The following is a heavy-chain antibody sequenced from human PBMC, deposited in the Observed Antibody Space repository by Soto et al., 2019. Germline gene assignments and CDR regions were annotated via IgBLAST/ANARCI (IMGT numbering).Heavy chain of an antibody. CDR1: GYTFTGYY. Sequence: QVQLVQSGAEVKKPGASVKVSCKASGYTFTGYYMHWVRQAPGQGLEWMGWINPNSGGTNYAQKFQGWVIMTRDTYISTAYMELSRLRSDDTAVYYCARDLILRFLEWLSWGHDAFDIWGQGTMVTVSS. CDR2: INPNSGGT. J-gene: IGHJ3*02. D-gene: IGHD3-3*01. V-gene: IGHV1-2*04. CDR3: ARDLILRFLEWLSWGHDAFDI.